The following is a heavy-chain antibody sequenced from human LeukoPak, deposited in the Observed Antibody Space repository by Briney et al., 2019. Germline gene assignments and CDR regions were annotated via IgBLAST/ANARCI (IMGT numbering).Heavy chain of an antibody. CDR3: ARDGLGLDDY. CDR2: ISNSGDTL. D-gene: IGHD5-12*01. J-gene: IGHJ4*02. CDR1: GFTFSSYS. Sequence: GGSLRLSCAASGFTFSSYSMNWVRQAPGKGLEWVSYISNSGDTLYYADSVKGRFTISRDNAKNSLYLQMNSLRAEDTAVYYCARDGLGLDDYWGQGTLVTVSS. V-gene: IGHV3-48*01.